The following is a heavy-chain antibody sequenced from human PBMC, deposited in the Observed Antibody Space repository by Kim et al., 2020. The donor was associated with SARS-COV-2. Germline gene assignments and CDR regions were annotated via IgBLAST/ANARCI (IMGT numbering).Heavy chain of an antibody. CDR2: INAGNADT. CDR1: GYTFTTYT. CDR3: ARISELGRGSLGY. D-gene: IGHD3-10*01. J-gene: IGHJ4*02. V-gene: IGHV1-3*01. Sequence: ASVKVSCKSSGYTFTTYTIHWVRQAPGQRLEWMGWINAGNADTKYSQNLQGRLTLSRDTSASTTYMELSSLRSGDTAVYYCARISELGRGSLGYWGQGAL.